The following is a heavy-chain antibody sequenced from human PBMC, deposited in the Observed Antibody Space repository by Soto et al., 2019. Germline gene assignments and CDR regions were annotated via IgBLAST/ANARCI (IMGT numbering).Heavy chain of an antibody. CDR3: ARDAPLGYSSGWYGMDY. D-gene: IGHD6-19*01. V-gene: IGHV1-3*04. CDR1: GYTFTSYA. J-gene: IGHJ4*02. Sequence: ASVKVSCKASGYTFTSYAMHWVRQAPGQRLEWMGWINTGNGNTKYSQKFQGRVTITRDTSASTAYMELSSLRSEDTAVYYCARDAPLGYSSGWYGMDYWGRG. CDR2: INTGNGNT.